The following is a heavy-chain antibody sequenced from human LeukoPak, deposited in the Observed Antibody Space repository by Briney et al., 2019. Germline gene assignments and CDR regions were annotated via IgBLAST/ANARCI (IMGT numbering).Heavy chain of an antibody. CDR2: ISYDGSNK. V-gene: IGHV3-30*18. CDR3: AKDFRLRNY. CDR1: GFTFSSYG. Sequence: GGSLRLSCAASGFTFSSYGMHWVRQAPGKGLEWVAVISYDGSNKYYADSVKGRFTISRDNSKNTLYLQMNSLRAEDTAVYYCAKDFRLRNYWGQGTLVTVSS. J-gene: IGHJ4*02. D-gene: IGHD2-21*02.